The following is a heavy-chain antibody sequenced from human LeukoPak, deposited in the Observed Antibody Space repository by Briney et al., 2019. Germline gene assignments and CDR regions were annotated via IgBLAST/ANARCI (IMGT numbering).Heavy chain of an antibody. V-gene: IGHV3-23*01. CDR1: GFTFSSYA. Sequence: GGSLRLSCAASGFTFSSYAMSWVRQAPGKGLEWVSAISGSGGSTYYTDSVKGRFTISRDNSEGTVYLQMNNLRAADTALYFCVRHDSYIPFWGQGTPVTVSS. J-gene: IGHJ1*01. D-gene: IGHD3-10*01. CDR2: ISGSGGST. CDR3: VRHDSYIPF.